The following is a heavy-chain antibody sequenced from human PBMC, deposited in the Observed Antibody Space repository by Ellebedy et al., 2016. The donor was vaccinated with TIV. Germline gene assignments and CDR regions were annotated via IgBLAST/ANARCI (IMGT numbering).Heavy chain of an antibody. CDR1: GGTFSSYA. V-gene: IGHV1-69*06. CDR2: IIPIFGTA. CDR3: ARDKELRALDYYYGMDV. D-gene: IGHD1-26*01. Sequence: SVKVSXKASGGTFSSYAISWVRQAPGQGLEWMGGIIPIFGTANYAQKFQGRVTITADKSTSTAYMELSSLRSEDTAAYYCARDKELRALDYYYGMDVWGQGTTVTVSS. J-gene: IGHJ6*02.